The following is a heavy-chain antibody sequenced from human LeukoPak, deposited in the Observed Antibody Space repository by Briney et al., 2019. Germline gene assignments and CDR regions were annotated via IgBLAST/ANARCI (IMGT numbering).Heavy chain of an antibody. CDR3: AKDGAPYSTGWYY. V-gene: IGHV4-61*02. Sequence: SETLSLTCTVSGVSISSGSYYWNWIRQPAGKGLEWIGRMYTSGSTNFNPSLRSRVTISVDTSKNQLSLKLSSVTAADTAVYYCAKDGAPYSTGWYYWGQGTLVTVSS. J-gene: IGHJ4*02. CDR2: MYTSGST. D-gene: IGHD6-19*01. CDR1: GVSISSGSYY.